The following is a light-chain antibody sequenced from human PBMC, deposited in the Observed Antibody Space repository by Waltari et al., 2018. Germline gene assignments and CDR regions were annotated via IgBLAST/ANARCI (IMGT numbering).Light chain of an antibody. J-gene: IGKJ4*01. V-gene: IGKV3-11*01. CDR3: QQRYNWPPLT. Sequence: EIVLTQSPATLSFSPGERATLSCRASPSVSSYLAWYQQKPGQAPRLLIYDASNRATGIPARFSGSGSGTDFTLTISSLEPEDFAVYYCQQRYNWPPLTFGGGTKVEIK. CDR1: PSVSSY. CDR2: DAS.